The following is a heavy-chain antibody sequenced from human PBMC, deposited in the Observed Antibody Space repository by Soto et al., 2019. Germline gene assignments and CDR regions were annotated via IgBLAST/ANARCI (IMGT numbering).Heavy chain of an antibody. V-gene: IGHV1-69*01. D-gene: IGHD3-3*01. CDR3: ERVTPVPSGGLDP. CDR2: IIAIFGTA. J-gene: IGHJ5*02. CDR1: GCTFGSYA. Sequence: SLKFSCTPAGCTFGSYAISCVRHAPGQGLECMGWIIAIFGTANYAQKFQGRVTITADESTVTAYMELSSLRSEDTAVYYCERVTPVPSGGLDPWGQGTLVTVSS.